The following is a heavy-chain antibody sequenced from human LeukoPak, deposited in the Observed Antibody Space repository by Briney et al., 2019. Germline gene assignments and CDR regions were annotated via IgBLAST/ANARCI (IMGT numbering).Heavy chain of an antibody. Sequence: ASVKVSCKASGGTFSSYAISWVRQAPGQGLEWVGGIIPIFGTANYAQKFQGRVTITADESTSTAYMELSSLRSEDTAVYYCARGGVVRGVIMAYWGQGTLVTVSS. CDR2: IIPIFGTA. D-gene: IGHD3-10*01. CDR1: GGTFSSYA. V-gene: IGHV1-69*13. J-gene: IGHJ4*02. CDR3: ARGGVVRGVIMAY.